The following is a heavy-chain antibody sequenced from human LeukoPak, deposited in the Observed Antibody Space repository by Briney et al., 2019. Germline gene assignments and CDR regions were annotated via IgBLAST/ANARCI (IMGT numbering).Heavy chain of an antibody. CDR3: ARGTASLDY. CDR1: GGSISSGSYY. CDR2: IYTSGST. D-gene: IGHD1-7*01. J-gene: IGHJ4*02. Sequence: SQTLSLTCTVSGGSISSGSYYWSWIRRPAGKGLEWIGRIYTSGSTNYNPSLKSRVTISVDTSKNQFSLKLSSVTAADTALYYCARGTASLDYWGQGTPVTVSA. V-gene: IGHV4-61*02.